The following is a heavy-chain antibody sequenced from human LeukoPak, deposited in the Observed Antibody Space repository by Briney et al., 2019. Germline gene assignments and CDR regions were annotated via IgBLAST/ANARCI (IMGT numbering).Heavy chain of an antibody. V-gene: IGHV4-61*02. Sequence: SGTPSHTCTVAGGSSSSGSYNWSGIRQPAGRGLEWVGRFSTSGSTNYNPSLKSRVTISVDTSKNQSSLRLSSVTAPDTAVYYCARSGGSSTPLQYYFDYWGQGTLVTVSS. CDR1: GGSSSSGSYN. CDR3: ARSGGSSTPLQYYFDY. CDR2: FSTSGST. J-gene: IGHJ4*02. D-gene: IGHD2-2*01.